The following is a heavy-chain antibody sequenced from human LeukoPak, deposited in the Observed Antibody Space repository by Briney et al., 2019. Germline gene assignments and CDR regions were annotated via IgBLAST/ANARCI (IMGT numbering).Heavy chain of an antibody. D-gene: IGHD3-22*01. V-gene: IGHV4-59*01. CDR1: GFTFSSYA. CDR3: ARGGRYYYDSSGSD. J-gene: IGHJ4*02. Sequence: GSLGLSCAASGFTFSSYAMSWIRQPPGKGLEWIGYISYNGNTNYNPSLKSRVTISVDTSKTQFSLRVRSMTAADTAVYYCARGGRYYYDSSGSDWGQGTLVTVSS. CDR2: ISYNGNT.